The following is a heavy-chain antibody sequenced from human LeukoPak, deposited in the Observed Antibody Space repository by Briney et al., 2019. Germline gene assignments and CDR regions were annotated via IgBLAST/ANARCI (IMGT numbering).Heavy chain of an antibody. CDR1: GFTFSSYS. V-gene: IGHV3-21*01. J-gene: IGHJ4*02. CDR3: ARDGNSGSYLAAFDY. CDR2: ISSSSSYI. D-gene: IGHD1-26*01. Sequence: GGPLRLSCAASGFTFSSYSMNWVRQAPGKGLEWVSSISSSSSYIYYADSVKGRFTISRDNAKNSLYLQMNSLRAEDTAVYYCARDGNSGSYLAAFDYWGQGTLVTVSS.